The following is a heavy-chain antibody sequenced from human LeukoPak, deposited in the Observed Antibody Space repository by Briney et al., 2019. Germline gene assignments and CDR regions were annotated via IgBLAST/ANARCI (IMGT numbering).Heavy chain of an antibody. CDR3: ARDQGYYDFWSGYYTGYSFDY. J-gene: IGHJ4*02. CDR1: GGSFSGYY. D-gene: IGHD3-3*01. V-gene: IGHV4-34*01. Sequence: PSETLSLTCAVYGGSFSGYYWSWIRQPPGKGLEWIGEMNHSGSTYYNPSLKSRVTISVDTSKNQFSLKLSSVTAADTAVYYCARDQGYYDFWSGYYTGYSFDYWGQGTLVTVSS. CDR2: MNHSGST.